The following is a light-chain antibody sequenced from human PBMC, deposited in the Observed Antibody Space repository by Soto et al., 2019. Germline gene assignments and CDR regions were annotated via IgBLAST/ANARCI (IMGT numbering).Light chain of an antibody. CDR3: QSYDNRLSVPVV. Sequence: QSVLTQPPSVSGAPGQRVTISCTGSRSNIGAGYDVHWYQQLPGTAPKLLISGDSNRPSGVPDRFSASKSGTSASPAITGLQAEDEADYYCQSYDNRLSVPVVFGGGTKLTVL. J-gene: IGLJ2*01. V-gene: IGLV1-40*01. CDR2: GDS. CDR1: RSNIGAGYD.